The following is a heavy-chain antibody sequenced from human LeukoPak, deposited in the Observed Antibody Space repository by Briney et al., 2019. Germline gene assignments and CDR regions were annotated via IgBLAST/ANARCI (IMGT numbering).Heavy chain of an antibody. Sequence: PGGSLRLSCAASGFTFNSFSMNWVRLAPVKGLEWVSSISSSSTYMYYADSVKGRFTISRDNAKNSVYLQINSLRAEDTGVYYCTRARGWQRKDDAFDVWGQGTMVTVSS. V-gene: IGHV3-21*03. D-gene: IGHD4-23*01. CDR3: TRARGWQRKDDAFDV. J-gene: IGHJ3*01. CDR2: ISSSSTYM. CDR1: GFTFNSFS.